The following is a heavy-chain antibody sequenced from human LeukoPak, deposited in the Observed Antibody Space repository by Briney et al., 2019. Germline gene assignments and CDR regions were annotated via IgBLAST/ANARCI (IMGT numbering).Heavy chain of an antibody. D-gene: IGHD6-19*01. CDR2: IIPIFVTA. J-gene: IGHJ4*02. V-gene: IGHV1-69*05. CDR1: GGTFSSYA. Sequence: SVKFSCRASGGTFSSYAISWFRQSPGKGLDWMGGIIPIFVTANYAQKFQGRFTITTDKSTSTAYMGLSSRRAEDTAVYYCARGGLPSYSSGWNYFEYWGQGTLVTVSS. CDR3: ARGGLPSYSSGWNYFEY.